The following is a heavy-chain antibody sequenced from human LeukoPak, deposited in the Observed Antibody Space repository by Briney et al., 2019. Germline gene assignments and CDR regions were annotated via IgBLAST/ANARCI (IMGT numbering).Heavy chain of an antibody. CDR2: ISAYNGNT. Sequence: ASVKVSCKASGYTFTSYGISWVRQAPGQGLEWMGWISAYNGNTNYAQKLQGRVTMTTDTSTSTAYMELRSLRSDDTAVYYCARLAGSGWDDGATTFDYWGQGTLVTVSS. V-gene: IGHV1-18*01. D-gene: IGHD6-19*01. J-gene: IGHJ4*02. CDR1: GYTFTSYG. CDR3: ARLAGSGWDDGATTFDY.